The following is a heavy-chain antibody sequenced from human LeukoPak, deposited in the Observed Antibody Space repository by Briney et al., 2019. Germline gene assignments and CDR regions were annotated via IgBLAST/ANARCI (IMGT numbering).Heavy chain of an antibody. D-gene: IGHD3-16*01. CDR3: ARDTFGGNRFDL. J-gene: IGHJ5*02. Sequence: SETLSLTCSVSGGSINSYFWNWIRQPPGKGLEWIGSISYSGSTKYNPSLKSRVTISLHSSKKQFSLMLGSVTAADTAVYYCARDTFGGNRFDLWGQGTLVTVSS. V-gene: IGHV4-59*01. CDR1: GGSINSYF. CDR2: ISYSGST.